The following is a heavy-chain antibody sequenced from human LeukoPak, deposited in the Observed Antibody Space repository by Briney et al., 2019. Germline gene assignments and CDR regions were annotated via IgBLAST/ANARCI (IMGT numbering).Heavy chain of an antibody. D-gene: IGHD3-22*01. CDR1: GVSISSSSNY. J-gene: IGHJ4*02. CDR2: IYYSGST. Sequence: SETLSLTCTVSGVSISSSSNYWGWIRQPPGKGLEWIGSIYYSGSTYYNPSLKSRATISVDTSKNQFSLKLSSVTAADTAVYYCARHRKDFYDSSGYYTPLDYWGQGTLVTVSS. CDR3: ARHRKDFYDSSGYYTPLDY. V-gene: IGHV4-39*01.